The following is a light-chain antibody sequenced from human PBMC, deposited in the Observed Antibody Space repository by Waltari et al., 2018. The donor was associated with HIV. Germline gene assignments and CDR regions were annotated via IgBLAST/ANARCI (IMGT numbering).Light chain of an antibody. CDR2: AAS. V-gene: IGKV1-NL1*01. CDR1: QDISNS. J-gene: IGKJ3*01. CDR3: QQYYTTPLFT. Sequence: DIQMTQSPSSLSASVGDRVYSTCRASQDISNSLAWYQQKPGRTPKLLLYAASTLESGVPSRFSGSGSGTDYTLTSSSLQPGDFATYYCQQYYTTPLFTFGPGTEVHIK.